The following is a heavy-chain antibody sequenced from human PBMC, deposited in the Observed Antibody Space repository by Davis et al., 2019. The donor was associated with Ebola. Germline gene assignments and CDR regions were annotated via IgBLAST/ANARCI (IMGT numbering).Heavy chain of an antibody. V-gene: IGHV4-4*07. J-gene: IGHJ6*02. CDR3: AREWRYSYYYYGMDV. D-gene: IGHD5-18*01. CDR2: IYTSGST. Sequence: SETLSLTCTVSGGSISSYYWSWIRQPTGKGLEWIGRIYTSGSTNYNPSLKSRVTMSVDTSKNQFSLKLSSVTAADTAVYYCAREWRYSYYYYGMDVWGQGTAVAVSS. CDR1: GGSISSYY.